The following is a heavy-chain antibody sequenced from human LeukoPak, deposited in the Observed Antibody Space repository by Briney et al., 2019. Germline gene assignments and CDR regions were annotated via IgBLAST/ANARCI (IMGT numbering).Heavy chain of an antibody. V-gene: IGHV4-34*01. J-gene: IGHJ4*02. CDR2: INHSGST. CDR3: ARGKYYYDSSGYYRYDY. CDR1: GGSISGYC. D-gene: IGHD3-22*01. Sequence: SETLSLTCTVSGGSISGYCWSWIRQPPGKGLEWIGEINHSGSTNYNPSLKSRVTISVDTSKNQFSLKLSSVTAADTAVYYCARGKYYYDSSGYYRYDYWGQGTLVTVSS.